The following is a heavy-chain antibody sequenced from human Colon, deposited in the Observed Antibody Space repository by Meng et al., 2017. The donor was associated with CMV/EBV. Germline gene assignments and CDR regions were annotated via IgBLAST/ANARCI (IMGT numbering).Heavy chain of an antibody. CDR1: GSSVSSGNYY. Sequence: SEPLSPTFPASGSSVSSGNYYWSWIRQPPGKRLEFIVYKFLRGSANYNPSLSRSTISIDTSKTQVSLQLASVTTADTALYYCVRGDMVRGGIDLWGQGTLVTVSS. D-gene: IGHD3-10*01. J-gene: IGHJ5*02. CDR2: KFLRGSA. V-gene: IGHV4-61*01. CDR3: VRGDMVRGGIDL.